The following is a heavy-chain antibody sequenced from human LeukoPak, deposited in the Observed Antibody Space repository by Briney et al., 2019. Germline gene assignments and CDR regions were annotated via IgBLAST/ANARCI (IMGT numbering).Heavy chain of an antibody. Sequence: GGSLRLSCAASGFTFSNYAMSWVRQAPGKGLYWVSAIVGSGATTYYTNSVKGRFTISRDNSKNTLYLHMNSLRAEDTALYYCARDYSGSSTGGRFDYWGQGTLVTVSS. CDR1: GFTFSNYA. D-gene: IGHD6-6*01. J-gene: IGHJ4*02. CDR3: ARDYSGSSTGGRFDY. V-gene: IGHV3-23*01. CDR2: IVGSGATT.